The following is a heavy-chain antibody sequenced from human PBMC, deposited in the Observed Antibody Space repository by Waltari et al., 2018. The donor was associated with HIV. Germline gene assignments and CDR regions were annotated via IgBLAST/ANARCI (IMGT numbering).Heavy chain of an antibody. J-gene: IGHJ5*01. D-gene: IGHD3-3*01. CDR3: AKGGSHLTIFEAWFDS. CDR1: GFTFDDYP. CDR2: LRWTSAIT. Sequence: EVQLVESGGGLVQPGRSLRLSCAASGFTFDDYPMHWVRQHPGTGLEWISGLRWTSAITDYADSVKGRFTISRDNVKNLLYLQMNSLRPEDTALYYCAKGGSHLTIFEAWFDSWGQGTLVTVSS. V-gene: IGHV3-9*01.